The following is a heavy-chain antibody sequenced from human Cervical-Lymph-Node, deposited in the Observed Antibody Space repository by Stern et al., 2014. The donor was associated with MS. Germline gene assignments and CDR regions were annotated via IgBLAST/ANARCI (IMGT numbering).Heavy chain of an antibody. CDR3: ASQI. CDR2: VSSDGANT. J-gene: IGHJ3*02. V-gene: IGHV3-30*01. Sequence: VQLVESEGGVVQPGRSLRLSCAASGFIFSNYAMHWVRQPPGEGLEWVAVVSSDGANTYFADSVKGRFTISRDNSKNTLYLQMNSLKIEDTAIYYCASQIWGQGTMDTVSS. CDR1: GFIFSNYA.